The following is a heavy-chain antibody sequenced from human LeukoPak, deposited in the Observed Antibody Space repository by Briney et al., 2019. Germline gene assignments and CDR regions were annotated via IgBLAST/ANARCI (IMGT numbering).Heavy chain of an antibody. Sequence: GGSLRLSCAASGFTFSSYAMSWVRQAPGKGLEWVSGISWNSGSIGYADSVKGRFTISRDNAKNSLYLQMNSLRAEDTALYYCAMGGPTLFDYWGQGTLVTVSS. CDR1: GFTFSSYA. J-gene: IGHJ4*02. V-gene: IGHV3-9*01. CDR2: ISWNSGSI. CDR3: AMGGPTLFDY. D-gene: IGHD2-15*01.